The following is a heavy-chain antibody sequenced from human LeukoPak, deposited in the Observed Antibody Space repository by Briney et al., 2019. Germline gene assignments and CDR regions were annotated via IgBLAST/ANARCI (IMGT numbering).Heavy chain of an antibody. Sequence: ASVTVSCKASGYTFTSYYMHWVRQAPGQGREWMGIINPSGGSTSYAQKFQGRVTMTRDTSTSTVYMELSSLRSEDTAIYYCARPYGSGNYYNVAFDMWGQGTMVTVSS. CDR1: GYTFTSYY. D-gene: IGHD3-10*01. V-gene: IGHV1-46*01. CDR3: ARPYGSGNYYNVAFDM. J-gene: IGHJ3*02. CDR2: INPSGGST.